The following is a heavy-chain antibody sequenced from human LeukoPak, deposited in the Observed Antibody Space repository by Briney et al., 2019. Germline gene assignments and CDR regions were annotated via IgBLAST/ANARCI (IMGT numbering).Heavy chain of an antibody. Sequence: SVKVSCKASGGTFSSYAISWVRQAPGQGLEWMGGIIPIFGTANYAQKFQGRVTITTDESTSTAYMELSSLRSEDTAVYYCAREVGSSWYPNDAFDIWGQGTMVTVSS. CDR3: AREVGSSWYPNDAFDI. D-gene: IGHD6-13*01. J-gene: IGHJ3*02. V-gene: IGHV1-69*05. CDR1: GGTFSSYA. CDR2: IIPIFGTA.